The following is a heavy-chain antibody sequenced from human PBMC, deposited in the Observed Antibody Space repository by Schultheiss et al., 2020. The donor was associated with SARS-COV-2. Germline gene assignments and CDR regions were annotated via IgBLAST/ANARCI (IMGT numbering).Heavy chain of an antibody. CDR2: INPSGGST. Sequence: ASVKVSCKASGYTFTGYYMHWVRQAPGQGLEWMGIINPSGGSTSYAQKFQGRVTMTEDTSTDTAYMELSSLRSEDTAVYYCARDSLAGAPGGWFDPWGQGTLVTVSS. J-gene: IGHJ5*02. CDR1: GYTFTGYY. D-gene: IGHD3-10*01. CDR3: ARDSLAGAPGGWFDP. V-gene: IGHV1-46*01.